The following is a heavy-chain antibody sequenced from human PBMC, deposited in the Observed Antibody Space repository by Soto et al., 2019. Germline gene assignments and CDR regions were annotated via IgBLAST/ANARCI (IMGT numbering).Heavy chain of an antibody. V-gene: IGHV3-23*01. CDR3: AKGHFYGSGTFLDY. CDR1: GFTFSSYA. D-gene: IGHD3-10*01. CDR2: IVGSGAST. J-gene: IGHJ4*02. Sequence: GGSLRLSCAASGFTFSSYAMSWVRQAPGKGLEWVSGIVGSGASTYYADSVRGRFTISRDNSKNTLYLQMNSLRAEDTAVYYCAKGHFYGSGTFLDYWRQGTLVTVSS.